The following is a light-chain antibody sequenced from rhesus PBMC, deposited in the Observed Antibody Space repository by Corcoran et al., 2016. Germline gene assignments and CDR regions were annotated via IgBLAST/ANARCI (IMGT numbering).Light chain of an antibody. CDR2: DAS. V-gene: IGKV1-25*01. CDR1: QGISSY. Sequence: DIQMTQSPSSLSASVGDRVTITCRASQGISSYLAWYQQKPGKAPNLLIYDASTLQSGVPSRFSGSGSGTDFTLTISSLQPEDFATYYCQQHNSYPLTFGGGTKVELK. CDR3: QQHNSYPLT. J-gene: IGKJ4*01.